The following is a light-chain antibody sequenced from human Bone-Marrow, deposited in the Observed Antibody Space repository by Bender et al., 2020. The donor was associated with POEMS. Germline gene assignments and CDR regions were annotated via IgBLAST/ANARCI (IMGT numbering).Light chain of an antibody. CDR2: DVS. CDR1: SSDIDAYNF. V-gene: IGLV2-14*01. CDR3: CSVATSGAYV. J-gene: IGLJ1*01. Sequence: QSALTQPASVSGSPGQSITISCSGTSSDIDAYNFVSWYQQHPDKAPKLMIYDVSYRPSGISNRFSGSKSGNTASLTISGLQAEDEADYYCCSVATSGAYVFGTGTKVTV.